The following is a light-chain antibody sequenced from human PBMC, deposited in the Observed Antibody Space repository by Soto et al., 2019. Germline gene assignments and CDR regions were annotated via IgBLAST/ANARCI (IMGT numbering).Light chain of an antibody. CDR1: QTISSN. CDR3: QQYNDRLMYT. Sequence: EIVMTQSPVTLSVSPGERATLSCRASQTISSNLAWYQQKPGQAPRLLIYGASTRATGVPARFSGNGSGTEFTLTISSLQPEDFALYYCQQYNDRLMYTFGQGTKLEIK. J-gene: IGKJ2*01. V-gene: IGKV3-15*01. CDR2: GAS.